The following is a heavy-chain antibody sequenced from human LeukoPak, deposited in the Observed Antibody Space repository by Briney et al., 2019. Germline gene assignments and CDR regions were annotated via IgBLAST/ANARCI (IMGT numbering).Heavy chain of an antibody. CDR2: LAYDGTNQ. D-gene: IGHD4-17*01. CDR3: ARDSPNTVTTLQYFDY. V-gene: IGHV3-30*04. J-gene: IGHJ4*02. Sequence: GGPLRLSCVTSGFTFNIYAMHWVRHAPGKGLEWVALLAYDGTNQYYADSVKGRFTISRDNSKNTVDLQMNSLRPEDAAVYYCARDSPNTVTTLQYFDYWGQGTLVTVSS. CDR1: GFTFNIYA.